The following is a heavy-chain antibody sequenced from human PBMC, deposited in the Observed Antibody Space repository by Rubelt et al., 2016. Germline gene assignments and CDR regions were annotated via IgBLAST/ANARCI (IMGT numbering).Heavy chain of an antibody. V-gene: IGHV3-20*04. Sequence: GGSLRLSCTASGFTFDDFGMTWVRQVPGKGLEWVSGISWNGGGTGYAASLKGRFTISRDNAKNTLYLQMNSLRAEDSALYYCARVSMTNRRVIDYWGQGTLVTVSS. CDR2: ISWNGGGT. CDR1: GFTFDDFG. CDR3: ARVSMTNRRVIDY. J-gene: IGHJ4*02. D-gene: IGHD2-21*01.